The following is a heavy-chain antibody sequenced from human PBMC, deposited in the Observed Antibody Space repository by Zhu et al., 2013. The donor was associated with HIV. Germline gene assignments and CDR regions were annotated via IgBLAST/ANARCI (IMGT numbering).Heavy chain of an antibody. CDR1: GFTFSNAW. D-gene: IGHD4-17*01. CDR2: IKRKTDGETT. J-gene: IGHJ4*02. Sequence: EVQLVESGGGLVKPGGSLRLSCAASGFTFSNAWMSWVRQAPGKGLEWVGRIKRKTDGETTDYAAPVKGRFTISRDDSKNTLYLQMNSLKTEDTAVYYCTTSTTVTTPSSYWGQGTLVTVSS. CDR3: TTSTTVTTPSSY. V-gene: IGHV3-15*01.